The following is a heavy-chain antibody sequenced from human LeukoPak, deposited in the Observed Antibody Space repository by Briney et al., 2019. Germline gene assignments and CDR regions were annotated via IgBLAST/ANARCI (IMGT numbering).Heavy chain of an antibody. CDR3: ARTPPPTIVGAHYSDY. CDR1: GGTFSSYA. V-gene: IGHV1-69*06. D-gene: IGHD1-26*01. CDR2: IIPIFGTA. J-gene: IGHJ4*02. Sequence: GASVKVSCKASGGTFSSYAISWVRQAPGQGLGWMGGIIPIFGTANYAQKFQGRVTITADKSTSTAYMELSSLRSEDTAVYYCARTPPPTIVGAHYSDYWGQGTLVTVSS.